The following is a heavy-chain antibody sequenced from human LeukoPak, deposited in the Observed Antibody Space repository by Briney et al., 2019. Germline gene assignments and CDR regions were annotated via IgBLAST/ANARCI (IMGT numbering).Heavy chain of an antibody. CDR2: IYNSGSP. CDR1: GGSMSSGDYY. CDR3: ARTVDTVATADAFDI. J-gene: IGHJ3*02. V-gene: IGHV4-30-4*08. Sequence: SETLSLTCTVSGGSMSSGDYYYTWIRQPPGKGLEWIGFIYNSGSPYYIPSLKSRVTISIDTSKNQFSLKLSSVTAADTAVYYCARTVDTVATADAFDIWGQGTMVTVSS. D-gene: IGHD5-12*01.